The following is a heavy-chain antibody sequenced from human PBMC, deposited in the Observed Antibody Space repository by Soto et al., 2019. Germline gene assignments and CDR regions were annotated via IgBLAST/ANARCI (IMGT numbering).Heavy chain of an antibody. Sequence: GGSLRLSCSASGFTFSSYAMHWVRQAPGKGLEYVSAISSNGGSTYYADSVKGRFTISRDNSKNTLYLQMRSLRAEVTAVYYCLKDQGWAQWLGIHCGQVTLVTVSS. J-gene: IGHJ4*02. V-gene: IGHV3-64D*08. D-gene: IGHD6-19*01. CDR2: ISSNGGST. CDR3: LKDQGWAQWLGIH. CDR1: GFTFSSYA.